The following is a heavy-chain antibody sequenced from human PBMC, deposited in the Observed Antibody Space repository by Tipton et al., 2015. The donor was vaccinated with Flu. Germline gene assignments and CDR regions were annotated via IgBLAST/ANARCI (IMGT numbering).Heavy chain of an antibody. D-gene: IGHD2-2*02. J-gene: IGHJ4*02. V-gene: IGHV5-51*01. CDR1: GYSFSNYW. Sequence: QSGAEVKKPGESLKISCKGSGYSFSNYWIGWVRQMPGKGLEWMGIIYPGNSDTRYSPSLQGQVIISADKAISTAYLQWSSLKASDTAIYYCARLYCYSTTCYTGIDYWGQGTLLTVSS. CDR3: ARLYCYSTTCYTGIDY. CDR2: IYPGNSDT.